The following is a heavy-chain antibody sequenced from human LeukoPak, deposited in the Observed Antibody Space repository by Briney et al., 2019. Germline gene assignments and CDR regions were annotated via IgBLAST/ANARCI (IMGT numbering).Heavy chain of an antibody. D-gene: IGHD4-11*01. V-gene: IGHV3-23*01. CDR2: ISGSGVRT. Sequence: QPGGSLRLSCAASGSTFISYAMSWVRQAPGKGLEWVSGISGSGVRTYYADSVKGRFIISRDNSKNTLYLQMNSLRAEDTAVYYCAKDSNPFDYWGQGTLVTVSS. CDR1: GSTFISYA. CDR3: AKDSNPFDY. J-gene: IGHJ4*02.